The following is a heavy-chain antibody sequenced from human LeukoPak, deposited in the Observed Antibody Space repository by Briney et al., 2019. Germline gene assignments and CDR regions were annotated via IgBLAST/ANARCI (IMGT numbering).Heavy chain of an antibody. CDR2: INSADNVE. V-gene: IGHV3-48*03. D-gene: IGHD2-8*01. CDR1: GFSLRSSE. CDR3: SRDTVNGPFVIWLDL. Sequence: GGSLRLSCAASGFSLRSSEMNWVRQAPGQGPEWVAHINSADNVEYYTDSVRGRFSISIVNAEALLYLHLHSLSDEAPAVASCSRDTVNGPFVIWLDLWGQGVLVTVSA. J-gene: IGHJ5*02.